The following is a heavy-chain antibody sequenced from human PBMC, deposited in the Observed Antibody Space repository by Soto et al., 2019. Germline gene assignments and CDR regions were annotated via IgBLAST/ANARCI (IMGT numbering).Heavy chain of an antibody. V-gene: IGHV3-30*03. J-gene: IGHJ4*02. CDR3: AMQRTPGTGNWTLVN. CDR2: ISYDGNKQ. D-gene: IGHD2-21*01. Sequence: AQVVESGGGVVQPGRSLRLSCIGSGFTFSSYGIHWVRQAPGKGLEWVALISYDGNKQYYGDTVKGRFTISRDNSQNTVYLQMNSLTTEETALYYCAMQRTPGTGNWTLVNWGQGALVTVSS. CDR1: GFTFSSYG.